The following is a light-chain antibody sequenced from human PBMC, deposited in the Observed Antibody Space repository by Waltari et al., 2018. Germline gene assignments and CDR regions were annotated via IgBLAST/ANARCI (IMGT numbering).Light chain of an antibody. Sequence: DIQMTQSPSTLSASVGDRFTITCRASQSVPRYLAWYQQKPGKAPKVLIWDVSSLERGVPSRFSGSGSGTEFTLTISSLQPDDFATYYCQQYDRYSAWTFGQGTKVEIK. CDR1: QSVPRY. CDR3: QQYDRYSAWT. J-gene: IGKJ1*01. CDR2: DVS. V-gene: IGKV1-5*01.